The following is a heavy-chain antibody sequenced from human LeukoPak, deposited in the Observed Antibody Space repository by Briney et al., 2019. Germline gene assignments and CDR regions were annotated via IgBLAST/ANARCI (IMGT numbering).Heavy chain of an antibody. D-gene: IGHD2-15*01. J-gene: IGHJ3*02. CDR1: GYTFTSYG. CDR2: ISAYNGNT. CDR3: ARVAGYCSGGSCPRDAFDI. Sequence: ASVKVSCKASGYTFTSYGISWVRQAPGQGLEGMGWISAYNGNTNYAQKLQGRVTMTTDTSTSTAYMELRSLRSDDTAVYYCARVAGYCSGGSCPRDAFDIWGQGTMVTVSS. V-gene: IGHV1-18*01.